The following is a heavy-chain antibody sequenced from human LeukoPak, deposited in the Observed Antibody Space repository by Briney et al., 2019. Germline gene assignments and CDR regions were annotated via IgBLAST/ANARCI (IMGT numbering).Heavy chain of an antibody. V-gene: IGHV4-38-2*01. D-gene: IGHD4-17*01. Sequence: GSLRLSCAASGFTFDDYGMSWVRQAPGKGLEWIGSIYYSGSTYYNPSLKSRVTISVDTSKNQFSLKLSSVTAADTAVYYCARLKATVSIHAYFDSWGQGTLVTVSS. CDR1: GFTFDDYG. CDR3: ARLKATVSIHAYFDS. CDR2: IYYSGST. J-gene: IGHJ4*02.